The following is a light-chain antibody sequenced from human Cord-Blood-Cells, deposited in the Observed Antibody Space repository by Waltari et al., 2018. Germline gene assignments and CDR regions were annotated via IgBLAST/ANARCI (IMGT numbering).Light chain of an antibody. CDR2: DAS. Sequence: EIVLTQSTATMSLSTGERATLSCRASQSVRSYLAWYQQNPGQAPRLFVYDASDRATCTPARFSGSGSGTDFTLTISSLEPVDFAVYYGLQRSNWPITCGGGTKVEIK. CDR3: LQRSNWPIT. V-gene: IGKV3-11*01. CDR1: QSVRSY. J-gene: IGKJ4*01.